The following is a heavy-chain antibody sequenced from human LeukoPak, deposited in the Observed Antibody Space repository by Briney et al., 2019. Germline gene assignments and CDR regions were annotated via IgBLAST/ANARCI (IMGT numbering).Heavy chain of an antibody. Sequence: PGGSLRLSCAASGFTFSSYAMSWVRQAPGKGLEWVSAITDSGATTYYADSVKGRFTISRDNSKNTLYLQMNSLRAEDTAVYYCAKSGSWYGYYYGMDVWGQGTTVAVSS. CDR1: GFTFSSYA. V-gene: IGHV3-23*01. CDR3: AKSGSWYGYYYGMDV. CDR2: ITDSGATT. D-gene: IGHD6-13*01. J-gene: IGHJ6*02.